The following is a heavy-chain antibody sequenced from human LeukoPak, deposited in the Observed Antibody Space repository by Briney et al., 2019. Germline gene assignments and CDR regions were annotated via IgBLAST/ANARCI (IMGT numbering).Heavy chain of an antibody. CDR2: INHNGNVN. J-gene: IGHJ6*02. Sequence: GGSLRLSCAASGFTFSSYAMTWVRQAPGKGLEWVASINHNGNVNYYVDSVKGRFTISRDNAKNSLYLQMSNLRAEDTAVYFCARGGGLDVWGQGATVTVSS. CDR3: ARGGGLDV. CDR1: GFTFSSYA. D-gene: IGHD3-16*01. V-gene: IGHV3-7*03.